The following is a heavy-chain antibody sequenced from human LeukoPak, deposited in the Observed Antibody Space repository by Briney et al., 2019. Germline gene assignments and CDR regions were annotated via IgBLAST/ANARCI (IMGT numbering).Heavy chain of an antibody. J-gene: IGHJ6*04. CDR2: ISISDNTI. CDR1: GFTFSDYY. CDR3: ARVSPMDV. Sequence: GSLRLSCAASGFTFSDYYMTWLRQVPGKGLEWVSYISISDNTISYGESVKGRFTISRDNSKNTLYLQMNSLRAEDTAVYYCARVSPMDVWGKGTTVTVSS. V-gene: IGHV3-11*04.